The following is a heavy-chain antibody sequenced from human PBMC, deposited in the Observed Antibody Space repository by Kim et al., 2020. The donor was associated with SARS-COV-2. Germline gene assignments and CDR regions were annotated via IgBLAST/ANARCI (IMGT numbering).Heavy chain of an antibody. D-gene: IGHD3-16*01. CDR2: IFNTGQA. CDR1: GGSISTSGYS. J-gene: IGHJ4*01. V-gene: IGHV4-31*03. CDR3: ARFPHPAGGWGYFDS. Sequence: SETLSLTCTVSGGSISTSGYSWTWVRQFPGKGLEWIGYIFNTGQAKYNPSLSSRVIISPDTSKNQFLLTLNSVTAADPAVYYCARFPHPAGGWGYFDSWG.